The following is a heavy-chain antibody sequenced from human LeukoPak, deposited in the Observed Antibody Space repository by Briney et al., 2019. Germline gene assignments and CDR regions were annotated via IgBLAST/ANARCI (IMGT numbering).Heavy chain of an antibody. Sequence: PGGSLRLSCAASGFTFSSYAMSWVRQAPGKGLEWVSAISGSGGSTYYADSVKGRFTISRDNFKNTLYLQMNSLRAEDTAVYYCAKDVAVAVSVSDYWGQGTLVTVSS. V-gene: IGHV3-23*01. CDR3: AKDVAVAVSVSDY. J-gene: IGHJ4*02. CDR1: GFTFSSYA. CDR2: ISGSGGST. D-gene: IGHD6-19*01.